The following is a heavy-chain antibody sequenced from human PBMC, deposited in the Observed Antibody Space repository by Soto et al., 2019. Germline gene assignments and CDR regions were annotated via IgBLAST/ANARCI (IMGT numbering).Heavy chain of an antibody. CDR2: ISAHNGNP. V-gene: IGHV1-18*04. Sequence: QIRLVQSGAEVKKPGASVKVSCKASGYTFTTYGISWVRQAPGQGLEWMGWISAHNGNPHYAQKLQGRVTMTTDTSTSTAYMELRSLRSDDTAVYYCARSRYCSSTSCYTKPKWDFDYWGQGTLVTVSS. CDR1: GYTFTTYG. CDR3: ARSRYCSSTSCYTKPKWDFDY. D-gene: IGHD2-2*02. J-gene: IGHJ4*02.